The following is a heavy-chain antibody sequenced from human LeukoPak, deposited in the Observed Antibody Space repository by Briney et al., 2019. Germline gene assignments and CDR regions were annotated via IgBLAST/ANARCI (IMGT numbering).Heavy chain of an antibody. V-gene: IGHV4-39*01. CDR2: FYYSGST. CDR1: GGSISSSSYY. CDR3: ARLWRAAIDY. D-gene: IGHD1-1*01. J-gene: IGHJ4*02. Sequence: PSETLSLTCTVVSGGSISSSSYYWGWIRPPPGKGLEWIGSFYYSGSTYYNPSLKSRVTISADTSKNQFSLKLSSVTAADTAVYYCARLWRAAIDYGGQGILVTVSS.